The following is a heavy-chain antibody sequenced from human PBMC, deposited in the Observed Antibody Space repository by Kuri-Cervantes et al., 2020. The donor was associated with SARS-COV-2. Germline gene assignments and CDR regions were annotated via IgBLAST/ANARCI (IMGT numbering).Heavy chain of an antibody. CDR2: INHSGSA. D-gene: IGHD4-11*01. J-gene: IGHJ4*02. CDR3: ARHEPSTVTTLFDY. V-gene: IGHV4-34*01. Sequence: GSLRLSCAVYGGSFSGFYWSWIRQAPGKGLEWIGEINHSGSANYSPSLKSRVTISVDTSKNQFSLKLSSVTAADTAVYYCARHEPSTVTTLFDYWGQGTLVTVSS. CDR1: GGSFSGFY.